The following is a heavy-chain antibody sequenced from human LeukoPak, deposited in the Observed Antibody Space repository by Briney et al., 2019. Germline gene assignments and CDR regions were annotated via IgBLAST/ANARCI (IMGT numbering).Heavy chain of an antibody. V-gene: IGHV1-69*05. CDR2: IIPIFGTA. CDR3: ARGASNYGWFDP. J-gene: IGHJ5*02. CDR1: GYPFPSYD. D-gene: IGHD4-11*01. Sequence: SVKVSCKASGYPFPSYDISWVRQAPGQGLEWMGGIIPIFGTANYAQKFQGRVTITTDESTSTAYMELSSLRSEDTAVYYCARGASNYGWFDPWGQGTLVTVSS.